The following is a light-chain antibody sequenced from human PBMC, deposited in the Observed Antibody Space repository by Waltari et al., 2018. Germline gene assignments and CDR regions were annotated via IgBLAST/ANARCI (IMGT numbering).Light chain of an antibody. CDR1: HGHSLSA. CDR2: LNSDGTH. V-gene: IGLV4-69*01. Sequence: QLVLTQSPSASAPLDASVKPLRTLRHGHSLSAITCPPQQPEKGPRYLMKLNSDGTHNKGDGIPDRFSGSSSWAERYLTISSLQSEDEADYYCQTWGTGIRVFGGGTKLTVL. CDR3: QTWGTGIRV. J-gene: IGLJ3*02.